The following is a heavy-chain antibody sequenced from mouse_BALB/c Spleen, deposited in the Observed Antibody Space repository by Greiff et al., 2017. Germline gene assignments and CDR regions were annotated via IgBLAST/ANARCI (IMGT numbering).Heavy chain of an antibody. D-gene: IGHD2-14*01. Sequence: EVKVEESGPGLVKPSQSLSLTCTVTGYSITSDYAWNWIRQFPGNKLEWMGYISYSGSTSYNPSLKSRISITRDTSKNQFFLQLNSVTTEDTATYYCARWVRPYYFDYWGQGTTLTVSS. V-gene: IGHV3-2*02. CDR2: ISYSGST. J-gene: IGHJ2*01. CDR1: GYSITSDYA. CDR3: ARWVRPYYFDY.